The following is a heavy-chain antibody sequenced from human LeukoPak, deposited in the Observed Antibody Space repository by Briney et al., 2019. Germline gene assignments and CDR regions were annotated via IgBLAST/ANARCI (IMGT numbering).Heavy chain of an antibody. D-gene: IGHD3-10*01. CDR1: GYSFTSYW. V-gene: IGHV5-51*01. CDR3: ARALDNYYGSGSYCDY. CDR2: IYPGDSDT. Sequence: PGESLKISCKGSGYSFTSYWIGWVRQMPGKGLEWMGIIYPGDSDTRYSPSFQGQVTISAGKSISTAYLQWSSLKASDTAMYYCARALDNYYGSGSYCDYWGQGTLVTVSS. J-gene: IGHJ4*02.